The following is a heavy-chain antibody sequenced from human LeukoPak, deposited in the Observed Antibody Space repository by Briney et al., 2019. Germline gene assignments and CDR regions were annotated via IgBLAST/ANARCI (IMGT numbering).Heavy chain of an antibody. D-gene: IGHD3-3*02. Sequence: GGSLRLSCAASGFTFTTYNIHWVRQAPGKGLEWVAVIWYDGSNKYYADSVKGRFTISRDNSKNTLYLQMNSLRAEDTAVYYCARERGISFDYWGQGTLVTVSS. CDR3: ARERGISFDY. CDR1: GFTFTTYN. CDR2: IWYDGSNK. V-gene: IGHV3-33*08. J-gene: IGHJ4*02.